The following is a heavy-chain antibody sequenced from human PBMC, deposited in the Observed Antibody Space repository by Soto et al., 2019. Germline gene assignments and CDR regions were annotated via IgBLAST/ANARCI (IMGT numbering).Heavy chain of an antibody. CDR3: AREDVDTAMIHDY. Sequence: EVQLVESGGGLVQPGGSLRLSCAASGFTVSSNYMSWVRQAPGKGLEWVSVIYSGGSTYYADSVKGRFTISRDNSKNTLYLQMNSLRAEDTAVYYCAREDVDTAMIHDYWGQGTLVTVSS. J-gene: IGHJ4*02. CDR2: IYSGGST. V-gene: IGHV3-66*01. CDR1: GFTVSSNY. D-gene: IGHD5-18*01.